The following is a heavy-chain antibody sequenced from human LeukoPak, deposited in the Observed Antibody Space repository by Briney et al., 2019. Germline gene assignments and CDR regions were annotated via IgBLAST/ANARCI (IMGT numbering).Heavy chain of an antibody. V-gene: IGHV4-39*01. D-gene: IGHD4-17*01. CDR3: ARVVTTGSYFDY. J-gene: IGHJ4*02. CDR1: GGSISSSSNF. Sequence: SETLSLTCTVSGGSISSSSNFWGWIRQPPGKGLEWIGSISYSGSTYYNPSLKSRVTISVDTSKNQFSLKLSSVTAADTAVYYCARVVTTGSYFDYWGQGTLVTVSS. CDR2: ISYSGST.